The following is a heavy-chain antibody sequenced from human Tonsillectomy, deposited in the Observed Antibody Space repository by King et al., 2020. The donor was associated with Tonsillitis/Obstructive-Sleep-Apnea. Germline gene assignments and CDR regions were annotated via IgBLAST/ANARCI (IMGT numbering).Heavy chain of an antibody. D-gene: IGHD3-16*01. V-gene: IGHV3-30*18. CDR2: ISYDGSNK. CDR1: GFTFSSYG. Sequence: VQLVEAGGGVVQPGRSLRLSCAASGFTFSSYGMHWVRQAPGKGLEGVAVISYDGSNKYYADSVKGRFTITRDNSKNTLYLQMNSLRAEDTAVYYCAKMGGERGFDYWGQGTLVTVSS. J-gene: IGHJ4*02. CDR3: AKMGGERGFDY.